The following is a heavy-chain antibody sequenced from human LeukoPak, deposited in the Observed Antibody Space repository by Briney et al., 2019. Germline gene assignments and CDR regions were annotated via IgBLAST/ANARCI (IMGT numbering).Heavy chain of an antibody. CDR2: IYTSGRT. CDR1: GDSISSYC. D-gene: IGHD1-26*01. CDR3: ARHGMSGSYTY. V-gene: IGHV4-4*09. J-gene: IGHJ4*02. Sequence: SETLSLTCTVSGDSISSYCWSWIRQPPGKELEWIGCIYTSGRTNSNTSLKSRVAISIDTSKNQFSLKLTSVTAADTAVYYCARHGMSGSYTYWGQGTLVTVSS.